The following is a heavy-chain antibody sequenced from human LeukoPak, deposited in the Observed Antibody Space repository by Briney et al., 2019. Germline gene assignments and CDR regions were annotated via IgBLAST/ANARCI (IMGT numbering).Heavy chain of an antibody. CDR2: INPNSGGT. Sequence: ASVTVSCKASGYTFTGYYMHWVRQAPGQGLEGMGWINPNSGGTNYAQKFQGRVTMTKDTSISTAYMELSRLRSDDPAVYYCARAADVLLWFGEASRFDPWGQGTLVTVSS. V-gene: IGHV1-2*02. D-gene: IGHD3-10*01. CDR1: GYTFTGYY. J-gene: IGHJ5*02. CDR3: ARAADVLLWFGEASRFDP.